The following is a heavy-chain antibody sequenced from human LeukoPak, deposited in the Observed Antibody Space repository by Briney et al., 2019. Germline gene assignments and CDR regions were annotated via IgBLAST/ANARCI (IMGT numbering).Heavy chain of an antibody. V-gene: IGHV3-9*01. CDR1: GFRFDNYA. Sequence: GGSLRLSCAASGFRFDNYAMHWVRQVPGKGLEWVASISWKSAAIAYADSVKGRFTISRDDAKNTLFLQMNSLRAEDTAVYYCAKDLARGYSYGYDYWGQGTLVTVSS. J-gene: IGHJ4*02. CDR3: AKDLARGYSYGYDY. D-gene: IGHD5-18*01. CDR2: ISWKSAAI.